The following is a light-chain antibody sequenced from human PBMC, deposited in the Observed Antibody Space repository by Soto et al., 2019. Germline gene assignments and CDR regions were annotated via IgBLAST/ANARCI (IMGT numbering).Light chain of an antibody. CDR3: QEAYSFPIT. V-gene: IGKV1-12*01. J-gene: IGKJ5*01. Sequence: DIQMTQSPSFVSASVGDRVTIFCRASQDIGSWLAWYQQKPGKPPTLMIYHASRLESGVPSRFSASGSATSFTLNINALQPEDFATYYCQEAYSFPITFGQGTRLEIK. CDR2: HAS. CDR1: QDIGSW.